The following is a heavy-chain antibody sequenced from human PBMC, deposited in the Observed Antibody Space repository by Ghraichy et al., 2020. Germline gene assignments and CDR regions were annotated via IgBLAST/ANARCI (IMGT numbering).Heavy chain of an antibody. Sequence: ETLSLTCTVSGGSVSSGSYYWSWIRQPPGKGLEWIGYIYYSGSTNYNPSLKSRVTISVDTSKNQFSLKLSSVTAADTAVYYCARFDYSSSSTIDSWGQGTLVTVSS. V-gene: IGHV4-61*01. J-gene: IGHJ4*02. CDR1: GGSVSSGSYY. CDR3: ARFDYSSSSTIDS. D-gene: IGHD6-6*01. CDR2: IYYSGST.